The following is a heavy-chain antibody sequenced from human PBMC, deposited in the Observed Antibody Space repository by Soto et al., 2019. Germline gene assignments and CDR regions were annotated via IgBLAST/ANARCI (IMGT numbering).Heavy chain of an antibody. CDR1: GGSIGNLY. CDR3: ATHSLDSGYGSS. Sequence: PSETLSLTCTVSGGSIGNLYLSWIRQPPGKGLEWIGYIYNSGARNYHPSLKSRVIMSVDTSRTRFTLEVTSVTAADSAVYYCATHSLDSGYGSSWGPGALVTVSS. V-gene: IGHV4-59*08. D-gene: IGHD5-12*01. CDR2: IYNSGAR. J-gene: IGHJ5*02.